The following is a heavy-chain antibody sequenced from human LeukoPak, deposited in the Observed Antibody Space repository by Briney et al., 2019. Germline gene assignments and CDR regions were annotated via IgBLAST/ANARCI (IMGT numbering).Heavy chain of an antibody. CDR1: GGTFSSYA. Sequence: ASVKVSCKASGGTFSSYAISWVRQAPGQGLEWMGGIIPIFGTANYAQKLQGRVTITADESTSTAYMELSSLRSEDTAVYYCARGRYCSSTSCLNWFDPWGQGTLVTVSS. CDR2: IIPIFGTA. D-gene: IGHD2-2*01. CDR3: ARGRYCSSTSCLNWFDP. J-gene: IGHJ5*02. V-gene: IGHV1-69*13.